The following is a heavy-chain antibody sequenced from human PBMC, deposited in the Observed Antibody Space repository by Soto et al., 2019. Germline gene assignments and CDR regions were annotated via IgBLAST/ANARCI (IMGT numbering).Heavy chain of an antibody. V-gene: IGHV3-30*18. CDR2: ISYDGSSK. Sequence: QVQLVESGGGVVQPGRSLRLSCAASGFTFSIYGLHWVRQAPGKGLEGVAVISYDGSSKYYADSVKGRFTISRDNSKNTQYLQMNSLRVEDTAEYFCGKDSYTNYGYFDYWGQGTQVAVPS. CDR3: GKDSYTNYGYFDY. CDR1: GFTFSIYG. J-gene: IGHJ4*02. D-gene: IGHD2-8*01.